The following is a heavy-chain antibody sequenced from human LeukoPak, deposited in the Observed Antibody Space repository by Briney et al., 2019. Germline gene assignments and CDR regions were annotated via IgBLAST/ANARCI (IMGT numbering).Heavy chain of an antibody. D-gene: IGHD3-10*01. CDR1: GYSISSGYY. V-gene: IGHV4-38-2*02. CDR2: IYHSGST. J-gene: IGHJ5*02. CDR3: ARRTRRMVRGVTGGNSPRFDP. Sequence: SETLSLTCTVSGYSISSGYYWGWIRQPPGKGLEWIGSIYHSGSTYYNPSLKSRVTISVDTSKNQFSLKLSSVTAADTAVYYCARRTRRMVRGVTGGNSPRFDPWGQGTLVTVSS.